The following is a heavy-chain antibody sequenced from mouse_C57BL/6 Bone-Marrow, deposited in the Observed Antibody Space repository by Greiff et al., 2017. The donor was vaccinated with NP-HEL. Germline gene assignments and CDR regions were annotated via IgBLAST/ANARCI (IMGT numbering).Heavy chain of an antibody. V-gene: IGHV1-52*01. J-gene: IGHJ2*01. CDR3: ARELRLYYFDY. D-gene: IGHD3-2*02. CDR2: IDPSDSET. Sequence: QVQLKQPGAELVRPGSSVKLSCKASGYTFTSYWMHWVKQRPIQGLEWIGNIDPSDSETHYNQKFKDKATLTVDKSSSTAYMQLSSLTSEDSAVYYCARELRLYYFDYWGQGTTLTVSS. CDR1: GYTFTSYW.